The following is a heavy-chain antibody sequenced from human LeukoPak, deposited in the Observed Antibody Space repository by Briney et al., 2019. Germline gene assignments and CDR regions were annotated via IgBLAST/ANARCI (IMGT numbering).Heavy chain of an antibody. CDR3: TRTDYYFDN. J-gene: IGHJ4*02. CDR1: GFTFSSYW. Sequence: AGGSLRLSCAASGFTFSSYWMNWVREAPGKGLVWVSRINSYGSSITYADSVKGRFTISRDNAKNTLYLQMNSLRADDTAVYYCTRTDYYFDNWGQGTLVTVSS. V-gene: IGHV3-74*01. CDR2: INSYGSSI.